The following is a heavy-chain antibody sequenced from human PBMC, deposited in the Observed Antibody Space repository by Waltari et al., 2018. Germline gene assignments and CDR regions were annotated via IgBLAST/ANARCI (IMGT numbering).Heavy chain of an antibody. CDR3: ARDTLITMVRGVIIPGGMDV. V-gene: IGHV3-48*04. D-gene: IGHD3-10*01. J-gene: IGHJ6*02. Sequence: EVQLVESGGGLVQPGGSLRLSCAASGFTFSSYSMNWVRQAPGKGLEWVSYISSSSSTIYYADSVKGRFTISRDNAKNSLYLQMNSLRAEDTAVYYCARDTLITMVRGVIIPGGMDVWGQGTTVTVSS. CDR2: ISSSSSTI. CDR1: GFTFSSYS.